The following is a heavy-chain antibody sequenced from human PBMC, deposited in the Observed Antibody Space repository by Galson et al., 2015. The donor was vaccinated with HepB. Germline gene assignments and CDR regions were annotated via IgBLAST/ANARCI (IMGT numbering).Heavy chain of an antibody. CDR1: GFTFSSYA. CDR3: AKAGRIFIVVVPAAVDY. V-gene: IGHV3-23*01. CDR2: ISGSGGST. D-gene: IGHD2-2*01. Sequence: SLRLSCAASGFTFSSYAMSWVRQAPGKGLEWVSAISGSGGSTYYADSVKGRFTISRDNSKNTLYLQMNSLRAEDTAVYYCAKAGRIFIVVVPAAVDYWGQGTLVTVSS. J-gene: IGHJ4*02.